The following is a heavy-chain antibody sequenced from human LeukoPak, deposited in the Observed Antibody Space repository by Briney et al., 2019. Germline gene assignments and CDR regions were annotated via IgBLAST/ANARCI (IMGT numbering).Heavy chain of an antibody. V-gene: IGHV4-39*07. J-gene: IGHJ5*02. Sequence: SETLSLTCTVSGGSISSSSYYWGWIRQPPGKGLEWIGSIYYSGSTYYNPSLKSRVTISVDTSKNQFSLKLSSVTAADTAVYYCARDPKYSSSWYWFDPWGQGTLVTVSS. CDR2: IYYSGST. CDR3: ARDPKYSSSWYWFDP. D-gene: IGHD6-13*01. CDR1: GGSISSSSYY.